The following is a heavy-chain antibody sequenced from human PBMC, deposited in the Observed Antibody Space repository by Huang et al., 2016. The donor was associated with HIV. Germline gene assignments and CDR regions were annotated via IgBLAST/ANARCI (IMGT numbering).Heavy chain of an antibody. J-gene: IGHJ4*02. D-gene: IGHD3-3*01. CDR2: IYYSGTT. CDR3: ARRGDYDFWSGSSYYFGS. CDR1: GGSIDNRNSY. V-gene: IGHV4-39*01. Sequence: QLQLQESGPGQVKPSETLSLTCTVSGGSIDNRNSYWGWIRQPPGKGLEWIGNIYYSGTTYYNPSLKSRVTISVDTSNNQFSLRLDSVTAADTAVYYCARRGDYDFWSGSSYYFGSWGQGTLVTVSS.